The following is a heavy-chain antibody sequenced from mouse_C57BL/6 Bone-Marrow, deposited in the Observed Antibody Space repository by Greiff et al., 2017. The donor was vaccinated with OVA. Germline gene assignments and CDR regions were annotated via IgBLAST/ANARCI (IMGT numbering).Heavy chain of an antibody. V-gene: IGHV5-16*01. CDR1: GFTFSDYY. D-gene: IGHD1-1*01. Sequence: EVHLVESEGGLVQPGSSMKLSCTASGFTFSDYYMAWVRQVPEKGLEWVANINYDGSSTYYLDSLKSRFIISRDNAKNILYLQMSSLKSEDTATYYCARLPHYYGSSYWYFDVWGTGTTVTVSS. CDR3: ARLPHYYGSSYWYFDV. CDR2: INYDGSST. J-gene: IGHJ1*03.